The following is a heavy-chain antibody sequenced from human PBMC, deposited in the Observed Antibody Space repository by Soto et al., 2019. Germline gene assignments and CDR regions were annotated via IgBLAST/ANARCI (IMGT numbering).Heavy chain of an antibody. CDR1: GYTFRYNY. V-gene: IGHV1-2*02. Sequence: VTVSCTACGYTFRYNYIHWLRQAPLQGLEWMGWINPKSGATSYSQNLQGRVTVTSDTSISTAYMELTRLRSDDTAIYFCARVHCSGDVCQLFDFWGQGSLVTVSS. CDR3: ARVHCSGDVCQLFDF. J-gene: IGHJ4*02. D-gene: IGHD2-15*01. CDR2: INPKSGAT.